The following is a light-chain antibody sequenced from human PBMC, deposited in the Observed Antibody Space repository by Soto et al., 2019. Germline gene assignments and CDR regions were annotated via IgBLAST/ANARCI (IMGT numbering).Light chain of an antibody. J-gene: IGKJ1*01. V-gene: IGKV3-15*01. Sequence: EIVLTQSPATLSLSPGERATLSCRASQSVSSYLAWYQQKPGQAPRLLIYGASTRATAIPARFSGSGSGTEFTLNITSLQSEDIAVYYCQQYDSWLVWTFGQGTKVDIK. CDR1: QSVSSY. CDR2: GAS. CDR3: QQYDSWLVWT.